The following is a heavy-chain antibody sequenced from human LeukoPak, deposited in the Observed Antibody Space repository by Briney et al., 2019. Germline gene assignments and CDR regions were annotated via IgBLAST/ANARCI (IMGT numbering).Heavy chain of an antibody. CDR2: ISSSSSYI. CDR1: GFTFSSYS. Sequence: PGGSLRLSCAASGFTFSSYSMNWVRQAPGKGLEWVSSISSSSSYIYYADSVKGRFTISRDNAKNSLYLQMNSLRAEDTAVYYCARDLTWYSSNWSFDYWGQGTLVTVSS. V-gene: IGHV3-21*01. CDR3: ARDLTWYSSNWSFDY. J-gene: IGHJ4*02. D-gene: IGHD6-13*01.